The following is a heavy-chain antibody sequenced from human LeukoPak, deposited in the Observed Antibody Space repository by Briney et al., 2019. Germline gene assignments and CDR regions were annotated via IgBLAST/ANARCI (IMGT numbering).Heavy chain of an antibody. D-gene: IGHD2-21*02. CDR1: GGSISSYY. J-gene: IGHJ4*02. Sequence: SETLSLTCTVSGGSISSYYWSWIRQPPGKGLEWIGYIYYSGSTNYNPSLKSRVTISVDTSKNQFSLKLSSVTAADTAVYYCARTVTATPYFDYWRQGTLVTVSS. V-gene: IGHV4-59*01. CDR2: IYYSGST. CDR3: ARTVTATPYFDY.